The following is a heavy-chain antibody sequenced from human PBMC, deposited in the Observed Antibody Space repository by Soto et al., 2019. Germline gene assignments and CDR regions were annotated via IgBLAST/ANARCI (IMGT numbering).Heavy chain of an antibody. J-gene: IGHJ4*02. V-gene: IGHV3-15*01. D-gene: IGHD1-26*01. CDR2: IKSKTDGGTT. Sequence: GGSLRLSCAASGFTFSNAWMSWVRQAPGKGLEWVGRIKSKTDGGTTDYAAPVKGRFTISRDDSKNTLYLQMNSLKTQDTAVYSFTTALTAMGATDWGQGTLVTVSS. CDR1: GFTFSNAW. CDR3: TTALTAMGATD.